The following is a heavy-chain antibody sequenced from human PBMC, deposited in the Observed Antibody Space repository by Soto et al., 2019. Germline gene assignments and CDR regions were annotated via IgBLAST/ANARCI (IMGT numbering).Heavy chain of an antibody. D-gene: IGHD3-3*01. Sequence: ASVKVSCKASGYTFTSYAMHWVRQAPGQRLEWMGWINAGNGNTKYSQKFQGRVTITRDTSASTAYMELSSLRSEDTAVYYCARVLYDFWSGRENYYYYGMDVWGQGTTVTVSS. CDR1: GYTFTSYA. V-gene: IGHV1-3*01. CDR2: INAGNGNT. CDR3: ARVLYDFWSGRENYYYYGMDV. J-gene: IGHJ6*02.